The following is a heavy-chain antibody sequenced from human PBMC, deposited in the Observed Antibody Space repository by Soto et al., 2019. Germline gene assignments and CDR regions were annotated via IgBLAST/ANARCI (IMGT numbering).Heavy chain of an antibody. Sequence: GGSLRLSCAASGFTISSNYMSWVRQAPGKGLEWVSVIYSGGDTYYTDSVKGRFTISRDNSQSTLYLQLSNLRAEDTAVYYCARLFPRSGQTGYFFDYWAQGSLVTVSS. V-gene: IGHV3-66*01. J-gene: IGHJ4*02. CDR2: IYSGGDT. CDR3: ARLFPRSGQTGYFFDY. D-gene: IGHD1-1*01. CDR1: GFTISSNY.